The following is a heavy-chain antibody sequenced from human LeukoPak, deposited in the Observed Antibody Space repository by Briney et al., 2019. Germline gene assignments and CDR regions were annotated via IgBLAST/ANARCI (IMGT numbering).Heavy chain of an antibody. CDR1: GFTFTNHA. V-gene: IGHV3-9*01. CDR3: TKDISRYFDWLADY. CDR2: ISWNSGSI. D-gene: IGHD3-9*01. J-gene: IGHJ4*02. Sequence: GGSLRLSCAVSGFTFTNHAMSWVRQAPGKGLEWVSGISWNSGSIGYADSVKGRFTISRDNAKNSLYLQMNSLRAEDTALYYCTKDISRYFDWLADYWGQGTLVTVSS.